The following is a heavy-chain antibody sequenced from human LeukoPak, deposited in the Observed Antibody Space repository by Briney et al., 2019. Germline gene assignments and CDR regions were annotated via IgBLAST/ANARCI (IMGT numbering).Heavy chain of an antibody. CDR2: IIPILGIA. Sequence: ASVKVSCKASGGTFSSYAISWVRQAPGQGLEWMGRIIPILGIANYAQKFQGRVTITADKSTSTAYMELSSLRSEDTAVYYCARGVNGYSNPWSPFDYWGQGTLVTVSS. CDR3: ARGVNGYSNPWSPFDY. J-gene: IGHJ4*02. CDR1: GGTFSSYA. D-gene: IGHD4-11*01. V-gene: IGHV1-69*04.